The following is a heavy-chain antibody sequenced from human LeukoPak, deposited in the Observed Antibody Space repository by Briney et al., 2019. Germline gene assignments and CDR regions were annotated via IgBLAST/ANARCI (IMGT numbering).Heavy chain of an antibody. J-gene: IGHJ4*02. CDR1: GFTFDDYG. CDR2: INWNGGST. CDR3: AGAPYYYDSSGYYQLDY. D-gene: IGHD3-22*01. V-gene: IGHV3-20*04. Sequence: GGSLRLSCAASGFTFDDYGMSWVRQAPGKGLEWVSGINWNGGSTGFADSVKGRFTISRDNAKNTLYLQKSSLRAEDTAVYYCAGAPYYYDSSGYYQLDYWGQGTLVTVSS.